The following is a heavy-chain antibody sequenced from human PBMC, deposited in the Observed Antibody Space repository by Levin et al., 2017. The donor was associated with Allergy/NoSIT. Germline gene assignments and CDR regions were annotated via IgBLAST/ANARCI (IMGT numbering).Heavy chain of an antibody. Sequence: PGGSLRLSCAASGFKFDEFALHWVRQIPGKGLEWVAGISWDSSRIVYADSVKGRFSISRDNGKNSLLLQMETLRTDDTGTYYCARDYSNYPQNWLDSWGQGTVVTVSS. CDR1: GFKFDEFA. CDR2: ISWDSSRI. J-gene: IGHJ5*01. D-gene: IGHD4-11*01. V-gene: IGHV3-9*01. CDR3: ARDYSNYPQNWLDS.